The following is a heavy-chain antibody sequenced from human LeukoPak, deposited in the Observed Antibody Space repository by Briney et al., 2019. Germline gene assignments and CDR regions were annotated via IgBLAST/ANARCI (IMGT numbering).Heavy chain of an antibody. CDR2: IHSDGSAT. D-gene: IGHD3-9*01. J-gene: IGHJ5*02. Sequence: HTGRSLRLSCSASGFTFSSHWMHWVRQAPVKGLVWVSRIHSDGSATNYAESVKGRFTISRDNDKKTLYLQMNSLSGEDTAVYYCARDAGTLEEGNSDWSLNWFDPWGQGTLVTVSS. V-gene: IGHV3-74*01. CDR3: ARDAGTLEEGNSDWSLNWFDP. CDR1: GFTFSSHW.